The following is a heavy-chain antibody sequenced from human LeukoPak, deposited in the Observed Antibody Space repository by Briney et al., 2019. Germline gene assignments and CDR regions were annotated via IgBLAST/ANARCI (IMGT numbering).Heavy chain of an antibody. CDR1: GGSISSYY. V-gene: IGHV4-59*08. J-gene: IGHJ5*02. CDR2: IYYSGST. CDR3: ARTPSGNWFDP. D-gene: IGHD6-25*01. Sequence: PSETLSLTCTVPGGSISSYYWSWVRQPPGKGLEWIGYIYYSGSTNYNPSLKSRVTISVDTSKNQFSLKLSSVTAADTAVYYCARTPSGNWFDPWGQGTLVTVSS.